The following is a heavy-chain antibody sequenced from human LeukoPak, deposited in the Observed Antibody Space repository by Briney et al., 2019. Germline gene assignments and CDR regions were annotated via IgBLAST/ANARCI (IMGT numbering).Heavy chain of an antibody. CDR2: ISGYNSKT. D-gene: IGHD3-10*01. CDR1: DYPFTNFG. CDR3: ARDSGERGSGSFIAY. Sequence: GASVKVSCKASDYPFTNFGVSWVRQAPGQGLEWMGWISGYNSKTHYPRKFQGRVTMTTDTSTTTAYMELRTLRSDDTAVYYCARDSGERGSGSFIAYWGQGTLVTVSS. J-gene: IGHJ4*02. V-gene: IGHV1-18*01.